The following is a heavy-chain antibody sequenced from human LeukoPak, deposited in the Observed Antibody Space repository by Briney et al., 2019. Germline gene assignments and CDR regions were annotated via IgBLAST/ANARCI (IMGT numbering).Heavy chain of an antibody. J-gene: IGHJ4*02. CDR3: ARVHAYDSSGYYYAPPTFDC. D-gene: IGHD3-22*01. V-gene: IGHV1-8*02. Sequence: ASVKVSCKASGYTFTGYYMHWVRQATGQGLEWMGWMNPNSGNTGYAQKFQGRVTMTRNTSISTAYMELSSLRSEDTAVYYCARVHAYDSSGYYYAPPTFDCWGQGTLVTVSS. CDR1: GYTFTGYY. CDR2: MNPNSGNT.